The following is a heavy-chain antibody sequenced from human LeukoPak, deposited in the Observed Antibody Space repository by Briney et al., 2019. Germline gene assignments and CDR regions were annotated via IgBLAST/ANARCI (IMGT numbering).Heavy chain of an antibody. CDR2: INYSGST. CDR3: ARHRGYYDSSGDGYYFDY. CDR1: SESFSGYF. Sequence: SETLSLTCAIYSESFSGYFWSWIRQPPGKGLEWIGEINYSGSTNYNPSLKSRVTISVDTSKNQFSLKLSSVTAADTAVYYCARHRGYYDSSGDGYYFDYWGQGTLVTVSS. J-gene: IGHJ4*02. V-gene: IGHV4-34*01. D-gene: IGHD3-22*01.